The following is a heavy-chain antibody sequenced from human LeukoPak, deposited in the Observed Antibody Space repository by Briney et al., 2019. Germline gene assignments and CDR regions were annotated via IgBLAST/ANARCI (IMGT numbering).Heavy chain of an antibody. J-gene: IGHJ3*02. V-gene: IGHV3-33*01. CDR2: IWYDGST. CDR3: ARDRTTILSSFDI. D-gene: IGHD3-9*01. Sequence: PGGSLRLSCAASGFTFSNYGMHWVRQAPGKGLEWVAGIWYDGSTYYTDSVKGRITMSRDNSKNTSYLQMNTLGAEDTAVYYCARDRTTILSSFDIWGQGTMVTVSS. CDR1: GFTFSNYG.